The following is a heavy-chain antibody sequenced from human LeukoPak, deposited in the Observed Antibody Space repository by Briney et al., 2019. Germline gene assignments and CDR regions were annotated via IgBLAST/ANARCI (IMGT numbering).Heavy chain of an antibody. Sequence: SETLSLTCTVSGGSISSYYWSWIRQPPGKGLEWIGYIYYSGSTNYNPSLKSRVTISVDTSKNQFSLKLSSVTAADTAVYYCARTYYYGSGSHFDYWGQGTLVTVSS. J-gene: IGHJ4*02. CDR3: ARTYYYGSGSHFDY. CDR1: GGSISSYY. D-gene: IGHD3-10*01. V-gene: IGHV4-59*08. CDR2: IYYSGST.